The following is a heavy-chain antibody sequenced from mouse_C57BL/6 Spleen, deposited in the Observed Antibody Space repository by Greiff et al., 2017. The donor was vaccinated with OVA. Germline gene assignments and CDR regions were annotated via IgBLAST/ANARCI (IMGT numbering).Heavy chain of an antibody. D-gene: IGHD1-1*01. CDR3: ARQDYYGSSYGYFDV. Sequence: DVKLVESGPGLAKPSQTLSLSCSVTGYSITSDYWNWIRKFPGNKLEYMGYISYSGSTYYNPSLKSRISITRDTSKNQYYLQLNSVTTEDTATYYCARQDYYGSSYGYFDVWGTGTTVTVSS. CDR2: ISYSGST. V-gene: IGHV3-8*01. J-gene: IGHJ1*03. CDR1: GYSITSDY.